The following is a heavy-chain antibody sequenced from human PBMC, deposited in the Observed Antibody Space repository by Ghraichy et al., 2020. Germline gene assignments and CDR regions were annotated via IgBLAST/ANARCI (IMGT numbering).Heavy chain of an antibody. CDR3: AKGFTYFDY. CDR1: GFIFNNYA. J-gene: IGHJ4*02. CDR2: ISGGSDNI. D-gene: IGHD3-10*01. Sequence: GGSLRLSCAASGFIFNNYAMSWVRQAPGKGLEWVSAISGGSDNIYYGDSVKGRFTISRDNSKNTLFLQMSSLRAEDTAVYYCAKGFTYFDYWGQGTLVTVSS. V-gene: IGHV3-23*01.